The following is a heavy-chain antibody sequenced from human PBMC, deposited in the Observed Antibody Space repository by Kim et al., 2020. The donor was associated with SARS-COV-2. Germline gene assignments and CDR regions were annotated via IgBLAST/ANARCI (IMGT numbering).Heavy chain of an antibody. J-gene: IGHJ2*01. CDR2: IYYSGST. V-gene: IGHV4-59*01. CDR3: ARDGAYCSGGSCYLVGPRYFDL. Sequence: SETLSLTCTVSGGSISSYYWSWIRQPPGKGLEWIGYIYYSGSTNYNPSLKSRVTISVDTSKNQFSLKLSSVTAADTAVYYCARDGAYCSGGSCYLVGPRYFDLWGRGTLVTVSS. D-gene: IGHD2-15*01. CDR1: GGSISSYY.